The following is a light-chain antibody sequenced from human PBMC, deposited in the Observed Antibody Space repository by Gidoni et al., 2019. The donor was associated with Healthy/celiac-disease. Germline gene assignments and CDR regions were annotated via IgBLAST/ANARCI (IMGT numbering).Light chain of an antibody. V-gene: IGKV3-11*01. J-gene: IGKJ4*01. CDR2: DAS. Sequence: EIVLTQSPATLSLSPGERATLSCRASQSVSSYLAWYQQKPGQAPRLLIYDASNRATGIPARFSGSGSGTDLTRNSSSLEPEDFEVYYCQQRSNWLTFGGGTKVEIK. CDR1: QSVSSY. CDR3: QQRSNWLT.